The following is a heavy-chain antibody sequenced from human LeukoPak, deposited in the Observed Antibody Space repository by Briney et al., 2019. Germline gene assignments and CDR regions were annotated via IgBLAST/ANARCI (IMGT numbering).Heavy chain of an antibody. CDR2: ISYDGSNK. J-gene: IGHJ4*02. CDR3: AKSCLDTYYDTLTGSDY. Sequence: PGGSLRLSCAASGFTFSNNGMHWVRQAPGPGLEWVAIISYDGSNKYYADSVKGRFTISRDNSKNTLYLQMNSLRAEDTAVYYCAKSCLDTYYDTLTGSDYWRQGTLVTVPS. V-gene: IGHV3-30*18. D-gene: IGHD3-9*01. CDR1: GFTFSNNG.